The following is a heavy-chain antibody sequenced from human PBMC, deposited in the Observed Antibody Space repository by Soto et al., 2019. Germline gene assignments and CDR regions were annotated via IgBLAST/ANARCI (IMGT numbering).Heavy chain of an antibody. CDR2: ISYDGSNK. J-gene: IGHJ4*02. D-gene: IGHD3-16*01. CDR1: GFTFSSYG. CDR3: AKDWMGDGYNVD. V-gene: IGHV3-30*18. Sequence: QVQLVESGGGVVQPGRSLRLSCAASGFTFSSYGMHWVRQAPGKGLEWVAVISYDGSNKYYADSVKGRFTISRDNSKNTLYLEMNSLRAEDTAVNYCAKDWMGDGYNVDWGQGTLVTVSS.